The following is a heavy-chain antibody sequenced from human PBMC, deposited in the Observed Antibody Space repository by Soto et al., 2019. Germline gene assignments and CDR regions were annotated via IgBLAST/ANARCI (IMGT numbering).Heavy chain of an antibody. V-gene: IGHV1-18*01. D-gene: IGHD3-10*01. Sequence: HLVQSGPEVKKPGASITVSCKTSGDTFTNFGLSWVRQAPGQGLEWMGWIATYNSNRNYAQKFQGRLTLTTDTSTSTAYMELKKLGYDDTAVYYCARVVRGVVNWFDPWGQGTLVTVSS. CDR2: IATYNSNR. CDR3: ARVVRGVVNWFDP. J-gene: IGHJ5*02. CDR1: GDTFTNFG.